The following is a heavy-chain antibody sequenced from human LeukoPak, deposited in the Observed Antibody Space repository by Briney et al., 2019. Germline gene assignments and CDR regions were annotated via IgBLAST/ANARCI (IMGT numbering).Heavy chain of an antibody. CDR3: ARGNNYYYYMDV. Sequence: SETLSLTCTVSGGSFGNYYWSWIRQPPGKGLEWIGYIYYSGSTNYNPSLKSRVTISVDTSKNQFSLKLSSVTAADTAVYYCARGNNYYYYMDVWGKGTTVTVSS. CDR1: GGSFGNYY. J-gene: IGHJ6*03. CDR2: IYYSGST. V-gene: IGHV4-59*01.